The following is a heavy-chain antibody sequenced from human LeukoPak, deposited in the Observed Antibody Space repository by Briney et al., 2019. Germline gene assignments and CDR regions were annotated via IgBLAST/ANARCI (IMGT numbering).Heavy chain of an antibody. CDR1: GLTFINAW. CDR2: SRGKVDGGTT. D-gene: IGHD2/OR15-2a*01. Sequence: GGSLRLSCAASGLTFINAWMSWVRQAPGKGLEWVGRSRGKVDGGTTDYAAPVKGRFTISRDDSKNTLYLQMNSLQIEDTALYYCTAGALSWGQGTLVTVSS. CDR3: TAGALS. V-gene: IGHV3-15*01. J-gene: IGHJ4*02.